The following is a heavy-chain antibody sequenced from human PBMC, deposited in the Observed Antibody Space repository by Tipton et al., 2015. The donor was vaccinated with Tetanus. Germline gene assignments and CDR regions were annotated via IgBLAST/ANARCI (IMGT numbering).Heavy chain of an antibody. V-gene: IGHV4-34*01. J-gene: IGHJ5*02. CDR3: ARGFWFDP. CDR1: GGSIATFY. Sequence: GLVKPSETLSLTCTISGGSIATFYWSWIRQPPGKGLEWIGEINHSGSTNYNPSLKSRVTISVDTSKNQFSLKLSSVTAADTAVYYCARGFWFDPWGQGTLVTVSS. CDR2: INHSGST.